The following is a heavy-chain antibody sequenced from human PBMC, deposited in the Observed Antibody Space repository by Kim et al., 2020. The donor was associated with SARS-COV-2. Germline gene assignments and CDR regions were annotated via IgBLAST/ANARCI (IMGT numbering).Heavy chain of an antibody. J-gene: IGHJ4*02. CDR3: AKDGGRGLYYFDY. D-gene: IGHD3-10*01. V-gene: IGHV3-9*01. Sequence: ADYVKGRFTISRDNAKNSLYLQMNSLRAEDTALYYCAKDGGRGLYYFDYWGQGTLVTVSS.